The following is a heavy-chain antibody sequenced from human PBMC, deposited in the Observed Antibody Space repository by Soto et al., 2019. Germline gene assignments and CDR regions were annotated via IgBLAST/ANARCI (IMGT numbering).Heavy chain of an antibody. CDR2: IYYSGST. D-gene: IGHD3-10*01. CDR3: ARVWGGAFDI. Sequence: SETLSLTCTVPGGSISNYYWTWIRQPPGKGLEWIGYIYYSGSTNYNPSLKSRVTISVDTSKNQFSLKLSSVTAADTAVYYCARVWGGAFDIWGQGTMVT. CDR1: GGSISNYY. V-gene: IGHV4-59*01. J-gene: IGHJ3*02.